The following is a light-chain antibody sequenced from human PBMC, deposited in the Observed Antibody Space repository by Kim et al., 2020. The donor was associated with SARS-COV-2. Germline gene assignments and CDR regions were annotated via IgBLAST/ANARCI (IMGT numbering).Light chain of an antibody. CDR1: SGINVGTYR. V-gene: IGLV5-45*02. CDR3: TIWYGSTWV. J-gene: IGLJ3*02. CDR2: YKSDSDK. Sequence: QPVLTQPSSLSASPGASASLTCTLRSGINVGTYRIYWYQQKPGSPPHYLLRYKSDSDKQQGSGVPSRFSGSKDASANAGILLISGLQSDDEADYYCTIWYGSTWVFVGGTQLTVL.